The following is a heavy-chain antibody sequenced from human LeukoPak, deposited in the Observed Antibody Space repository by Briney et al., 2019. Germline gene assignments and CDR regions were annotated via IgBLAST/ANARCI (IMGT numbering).Heavy chain of an antibody. CDR2: ISSSGTTI. J-gene: IGHJ4*02. CDR3: ARDLAAGHFDY. Sequence: GGSLRLSCAASGLTFSSYEMNWVRQAPGKGLEWVSYISSSGTTIYYADSVKGRFTISRDNAKNSLYLQMNSLRAEDTAVYYCARDLAAGHFDYWGQGALVTVSS. CDR1: GLTFSSYE. V-gene: IGHV3-48*03. D-gene: IGHD6-13*01.